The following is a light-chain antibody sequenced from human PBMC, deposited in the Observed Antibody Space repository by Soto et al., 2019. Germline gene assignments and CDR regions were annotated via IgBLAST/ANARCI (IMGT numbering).Light chain of an antibody. CDR2: STS. CDR1: QSIGRF. CDR3: QQSYSAAYT. V-gene: IGKV1-39*01. J-gene: IGKJ2*01. Sequence: DIQMTQSPSSLSASVGDSVTITCRASQSIGRFVDRYQQTPGKAPNLLIYSTSTLQSGVPSRFSGSGSGTDFTLTISSLQPEDFATYYCQQSYSAAYTFGQGTKLEIK.